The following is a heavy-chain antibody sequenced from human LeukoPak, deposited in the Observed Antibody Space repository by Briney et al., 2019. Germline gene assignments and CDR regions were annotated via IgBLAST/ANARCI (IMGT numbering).Heavy chain of an antibody. CDR1: GFTVGSNY. CDR3: AASVLVASNAFDV. Sequence: GGSLRLSCAASGFTVGSNYMTWVRQAPGMGLERVSIIYSSGSTYYADSVKGRFTISRDNSKNTLSLQMNSLRAEDTAVYYCAASVLVASNAFDVWGQGTVVTVSS. V-gene: IGHV3-66*01. D-gene: IGHD2-15*01. J-gene: IGHJ3*01. CDR2: IYSSGST.